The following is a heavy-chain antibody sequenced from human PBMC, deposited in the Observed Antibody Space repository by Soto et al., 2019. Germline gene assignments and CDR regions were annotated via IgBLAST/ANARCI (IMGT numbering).Heavy chain of an antibody. V-gene: IGHV1-69*13. CDR1: GGTFSSYA. CDR3: ARAQYYDSSGYYPSLWYFDY. J-gene: IGHJ4*02. CDR2: IIPIFGTA. Sequence: SVKVSCKASGGTFSSYAISWVRQAPGQGLEWMGGIIPIFGTANYAQKFQGRVTITADESTSTAYMELSSLRSEDTAVYYCARAQYYDSSGYYPSLWYFDYWGQGTLVTV. D-gene: IGHD3-22*01.